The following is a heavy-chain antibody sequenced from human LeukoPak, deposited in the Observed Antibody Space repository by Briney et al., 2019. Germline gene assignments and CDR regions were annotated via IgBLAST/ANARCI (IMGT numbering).Heavy chain of an antibody. CDR3: ARARFGEFPFDY. CDR2: ISSSSSYI. D-gene: IGHD3-10*01. Sequence: PGGSLRLSCAASGFTFSSYSMDWVRQAPGKGLEWVSSISSSSSYIYYADSVKGRFTISRDNAKNSLYLQMNSLRAEDTAVYYCARARFGEFPFDYWGQGTLVTVSS. CDR1: GFTFSSYS. J-gene: IGHJ4*02. V-gene: IGHV3-21*01.